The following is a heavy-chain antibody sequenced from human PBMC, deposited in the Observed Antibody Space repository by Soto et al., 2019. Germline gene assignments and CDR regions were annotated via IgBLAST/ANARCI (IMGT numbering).Heavy chain of an antibody. D-gene: IGHD2-21*02. J-gene: IGHJ4*02. Sequence: PGGSLRLSCAASGFTFSSYGMHWVRQAPGKGLEWVVVISSDGSNKYYADSVKGRFTISRDNSKNTLYLQMNSLRAEDTAVYYCAKKGDNGPPFDYWGQGTLVTVSS. V-gene: IGHV3-30*18. CDR3: AKKGDNGPPFDY. CDR2: ISSDGSNK. CDR1: GFTFSSYG.